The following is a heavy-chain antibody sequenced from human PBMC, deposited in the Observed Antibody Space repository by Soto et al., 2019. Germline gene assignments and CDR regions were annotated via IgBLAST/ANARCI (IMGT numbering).Heavy chain of an antibody. CDR3: TTEPANWNEGNEHCDY. Sequence: PGGSLRLSCAASGFTFSNAWMSWVRQAPGKGLEWVGRIKSKTDGGTTDYAAPVKGRFTISRDDSKNTLYLQMNSLKTEDTAVYHCTTEPANWNEGNEHCDYWGQGTLVTVSS. V-gene: IGHV3-15*01. CDR2: IKSKTDGGTT. D-gene: IGHD1-20*01. CDR1: GFTFSNAW. J-gene: IGHJ4*02.